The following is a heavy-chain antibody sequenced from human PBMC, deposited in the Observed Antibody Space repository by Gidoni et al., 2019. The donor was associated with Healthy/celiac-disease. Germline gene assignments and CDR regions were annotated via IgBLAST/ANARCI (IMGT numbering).Heavy chain of an antibody. Sequence: QVQLVESGGGVVQPGRSLRFSCPAPGFTFSSYGMHWVRQAPGKGLEWVAVIWYDGSNKYYADSVKGRFTISRDNSKNTLYLQMNSLRAEDTAVYYCARVKSRGRLPNDAFDIWGQGTMVTVSS. J-gene: IGHJ3*02. CDR1: GFTFSSYG. V-gene: IGHV3-33*01. CDR3: ARVKSRGRLPNDAFDI. D-gene: IGHD3-10*01. CDR2: IWYDGSNK.